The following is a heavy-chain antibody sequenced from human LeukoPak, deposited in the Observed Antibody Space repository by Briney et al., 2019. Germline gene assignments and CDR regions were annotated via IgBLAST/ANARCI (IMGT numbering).Heavy chain of an antibody. CDR1: GGSISSSSYY. Sequence: PSETLSLTSTVSGGSISSSSYYWGWIRQPPGKGLEWIGSIYYSGSTYYNPSLKSRVTISVDTSKNQFSLKLSSVTAADTAVYYCATPSPDYYDSSGYGDWGQGTLVTVSS. CDR3: ATPSPDYYDSSGYGD. J-gene: IGHJ4*02. V-gene: IGHV4-39*01. CDR2: IYYSGST. D-gene: IGHD3-22*01.